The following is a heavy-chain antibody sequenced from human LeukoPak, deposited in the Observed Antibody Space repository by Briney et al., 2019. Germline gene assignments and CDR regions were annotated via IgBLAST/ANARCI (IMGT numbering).Heavy chain of an antibody. Sequence: SETLSLTCAVYGGSFSGYYWSWIRQPPGKGLEWIGEINHSGSTNYNPSLKSRVTISVDTSKNQFSLKLSSVTAADTAVYYCARSGYGRNFDYWGQGTLVTVSS. V-gene: IGHV4-34*01. J-gene: IGHJ4*02. D-gene: IGHD5-18*01. CDR1: GGSFSGYY. CDR3: ARSGYGRNFDY. CDR2: INHSGST.